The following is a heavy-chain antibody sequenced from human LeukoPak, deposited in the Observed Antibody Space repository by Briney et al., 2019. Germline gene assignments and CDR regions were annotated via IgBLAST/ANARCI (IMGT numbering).Heavy chain of an antibody. CDR3: AKDNLAAFDY. V-gene: IGHV3-30-3*01. J-gene: IGHJ4*02. CDR2: ISYDGSNK. Sequence: GGSLRLSCAASGFTFSSYAMHWVRQAPGKGLEWVAVISYDGSNKYYADSVKGRFTISRDNSKNTLYLQMNSLRAEDTAVYYCAKDNLAAFDYWGQGTLVTGSS. CDR1: GFTFSSYA.